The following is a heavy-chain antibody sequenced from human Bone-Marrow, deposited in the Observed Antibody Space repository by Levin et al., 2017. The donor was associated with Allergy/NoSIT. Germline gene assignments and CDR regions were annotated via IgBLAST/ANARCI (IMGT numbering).Heavy chain of an antibody. CDR2: IYYSGST. CDR3: ARHSGYYGAGSYLT. J-gene: IGHJ5*02. Sequence: SQTLSLTCTVSGGSIRSSSYYWGWIRQPPGKGLEWIGSIYYSGSTYYNPSLKSRVTISVDTSKNQFSLKLSSVTAADTAVYYCARHSGYYGAGSYLTWGQGTLVTVSS. D-gene: IGHD3-10*01. V-gene: IGHV4-39*01. CDR1: GGSIRSSSYY.